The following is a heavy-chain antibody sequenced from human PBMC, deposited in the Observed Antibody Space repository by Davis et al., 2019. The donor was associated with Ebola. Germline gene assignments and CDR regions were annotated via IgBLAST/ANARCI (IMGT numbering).Heavy chain of an antibody. D-gene: IGHD6-13*01. J-gene: IGHJ6*04. CDR1: GFTFRTYG. Sequence: PGGSLRLSCAASGFTFRTYGMHWVRQAPGKGLEWVAVISYDGSNKYYADSVKGRFTISRDNSKNTLYQQMNSLKAEDATVYYCAKNLAYSSLTDLYYYYYGMDVWGKGTTVTVSS. CDR2: ISYDGSNK. CDR3: AKNLAYSSLTDLYYYYYGMDV. V-gene: IGHV3-30*18.